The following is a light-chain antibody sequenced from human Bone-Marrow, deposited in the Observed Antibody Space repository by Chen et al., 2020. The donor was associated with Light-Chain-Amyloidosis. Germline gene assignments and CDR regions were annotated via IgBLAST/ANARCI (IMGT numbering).Light chain of an antibody. CDR3: QVWDRSSDRPV. CDR1: NIGSTS. Sequence: SYVLTQPSSVSVAPGQTATIACGGNNIGSTSVHWYQQTPGPAPLLVVYDDSDRPSGIPGRLSGSNSGNMATLTISRVEAGDEADYYCQVWDRSSDRPVFGGGTKLTVL. V-gene: IGLV3-21*02. J-gene: IGLJ3*02. CDR2: DDS.